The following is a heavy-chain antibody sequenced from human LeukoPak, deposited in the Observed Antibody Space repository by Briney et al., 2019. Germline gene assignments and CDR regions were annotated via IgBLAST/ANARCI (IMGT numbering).Heavy chain of an antibody. Sequence: NTSETLSLTCTVSHGSINSYYWSWIRQPPGKGLEWIGYIYYSGSTNYNPSLKSRVTISADTSKNQFSLKLSSVTAADTAVYYCATGGERSRIIRFWGQGTLVTVSS. V-gene: IGHV4-59*01. J-gene: IGHJ4*02. CDR3: ATGGERSRIIRF. D-gene: IGHD3-16*01. CDR1: HGSINSYY. CDR2: IYYSGST.